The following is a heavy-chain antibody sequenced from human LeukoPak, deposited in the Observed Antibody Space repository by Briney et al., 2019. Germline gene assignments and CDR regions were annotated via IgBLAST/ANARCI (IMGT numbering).Heavy chain of an antibody. CDR2: IYSGGST. V-gene: IGHV3-53*01. CDR1: GFTVSSNY. D-gene: IGHD3-9*01. CDR3: ARDHLTGGPNY. J-gene: IGHJ4*02. Sequence: GGSLRLSCAASGFTVSSNYMSWVRQAPGKGLEWVSVIYSGGSTYYADSVKGRFTISRDNSKNTLYFQMNSLSAEDTAVYYCARDHLTGGPNYWGQRTLVTVSS.